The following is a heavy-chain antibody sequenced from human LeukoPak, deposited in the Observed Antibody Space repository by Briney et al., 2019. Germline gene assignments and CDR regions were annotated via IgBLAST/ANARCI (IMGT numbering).Heavy chain of an antibody. J-gene: IGHJ4*02. CDR3: ARPPKAATGVDY. D-gene: IGHD2-8*01. CDR1: GGSISSSSYY. Sequence: SETLSLTCTVSGGSISSSSYYWGWIRQPPGKGLEWIGSIYYSGSTYYNPSLKSRVTISVDTSKNQFSLKLSSVTAADTAVYYCARPPKAATGVDYWGQGTLVTVSS. CDR2: IYYSGST. V-gene: IGHV4-39*01.